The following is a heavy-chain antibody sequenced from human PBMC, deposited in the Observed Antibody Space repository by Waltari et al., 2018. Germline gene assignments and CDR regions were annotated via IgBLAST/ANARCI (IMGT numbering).Heavy chain of an antibody. CDR2: IRYDGSNK. Sequence: QVQLVESGGGVVQPGGSLRLSCAGSGFTFSSHGMAWGRQASGKGLEWVAFIRYDGSNKYYADSVKGRFTISRDNSKNTLYLQMNSLRAEDTAVYYCAKDWRPWIQLGGAFDYWGQGTLVTVSS. J-gene: IGHJ4*02. V-gene: IGHV3-30*02. CDR3: AKDWRPWIQLGGAFDY. CDR1: GFTFSSHG. D-gene: IGHD5-18*01.